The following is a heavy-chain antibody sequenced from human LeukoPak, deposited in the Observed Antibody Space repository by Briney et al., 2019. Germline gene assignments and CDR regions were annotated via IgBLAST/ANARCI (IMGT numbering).Heavy chain of an antibody. Sequence: GGSLRLSCAASGFTFDDYAMHWVRQAPGKGREWVSGISWNSGSIGYADSVKGRFTISRDNAKNSLYLQMNSLRAEDTALYYCAKASRHYDILTGLSGDYYYGMDVWGQGTTVTVSS. CDR1: GFTFDDYA. J-gene: IGHJ6*02. CDR3: AKASRHYDILTGLSGDYYYGMDV. D-gene: IGHD3-9*01. V-gene: IGHV3-9*01. CDR2: ISWNSGSI.